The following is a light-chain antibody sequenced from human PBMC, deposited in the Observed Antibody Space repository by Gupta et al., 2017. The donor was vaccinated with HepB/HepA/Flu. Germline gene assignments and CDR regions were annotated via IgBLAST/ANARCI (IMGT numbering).Light chain of an antibody. J-gene: IGLJ3*02. CDR3: QSADASGSYWV. V-gene: IGLV3-25*03. CDR1: ALPKQY. Sequence: SFELTQPPSVSVSPGQTARVTCPGDALPKQYAYWYQQRPGQAPLLLIYRDNERPSGTPGRFSGSSSGTTVTLTISGVQVEDEADYYGQSADASGSYWVFGGGTRLTVL. CDR2: RDN.